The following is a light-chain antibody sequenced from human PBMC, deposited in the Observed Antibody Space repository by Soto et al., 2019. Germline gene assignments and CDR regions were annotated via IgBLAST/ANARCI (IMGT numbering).Light chain of an antibody. V-gene: IGLV3-1*01. CDR1: KLGDKY. CDR2: QDC. J-gene: IGLJ2*01. Sequence: SYELTQPPSVSVSPGQTASITCSGDKLGDKYACWYQQKPGQSPVLVIYQDCKRPSGIPERFSGSNSGNTATLTISGTQAMDEADYYCQAWDSRVFGGGTKLTVL. CDR3: QAWDSRV.